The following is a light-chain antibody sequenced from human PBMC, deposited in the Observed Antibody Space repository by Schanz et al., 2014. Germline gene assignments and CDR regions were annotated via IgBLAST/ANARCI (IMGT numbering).Light chain of an antibody. CDR1: SSDIGAYNY. CDR2: DVH. J-gene: IGLJ1*01. CDR3: SSNGGVNIYV. V-gene: IGLV2-14*01. Sequence: QSALTQPASVSGSPGQSITISCTGTSSDIGAYNYVSWYQQHPYRAPKLIIYDVHNRPSGISNRFSGSKSGNTASLTVSGLQAEDEADYYCSSNGGVNIYVFGTGTKLTVL.